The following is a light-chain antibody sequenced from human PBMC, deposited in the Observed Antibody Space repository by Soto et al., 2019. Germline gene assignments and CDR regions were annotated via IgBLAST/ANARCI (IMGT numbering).Light chain of an antibody. CDR2: GAS. Sequence: ELVLTQSPGTLSLSPWGRATLSCRASQSVSSYLAWYQQKPGXXPXLLIYGASTRAPGFPARFSGSGSGTDFTLTISSLQSEDFAVYYCQQYNSWPPITFGQGTRLEIK. V-gene: IGKV3-15*01. J-gene: IGKJ5*01. CDR1: QSVSSY. CDR3: QQYNSWPPIT.